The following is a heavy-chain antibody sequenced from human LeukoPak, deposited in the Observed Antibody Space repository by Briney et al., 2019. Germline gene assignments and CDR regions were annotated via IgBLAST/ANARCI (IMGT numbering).Heavy chain of an antibody. Sequence: GGSLRLSCAASVFTFSSYGMSGVRQAPGGGLERVSAISGSGGSTYYADSVKGRFTISRDNSKNTLYLQTHPLRAEDTAVYYRAKYRRDGGGYMDVWGKGTTVTISS. V-gene: IGHV3-23*01. J-gene: IGHJ6*03. CDR2: ISGSGGST. D-gene: IGHD4-23*01. CDR1: VFTFSSYG. CDR3: AKYRRDGGGYMDV.